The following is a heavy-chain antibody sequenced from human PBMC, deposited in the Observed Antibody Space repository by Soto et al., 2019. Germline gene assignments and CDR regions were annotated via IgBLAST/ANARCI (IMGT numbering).Heavy chain of an antibody. D-gene: IGHD5-18*01. J-gene: IGHJ4*02. Sequence: GASVKVSCKASGYTFTSYYIHWVRQAPGQGLEWMGIINPSGGSTIYAQKFQGRVTMTSDTSTSTVYMEVSSLRSEDTALYYCAHGYSYGYYFDYWGQGTQVTVSS. V-gene: IGHV1-46*03. CDR1: GYTFTSYY. CDR2: INPSGGST. CDR3: AHGYSYGYYFDY.